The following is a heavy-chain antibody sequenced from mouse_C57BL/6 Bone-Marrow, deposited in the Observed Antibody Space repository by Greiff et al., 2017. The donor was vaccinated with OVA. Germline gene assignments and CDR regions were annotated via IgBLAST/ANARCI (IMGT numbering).Heavy chain of an antibody. CDR1: GYTFTSYG. CDR2: IYPRSGNT. D-gene: IGHD4-1*01. V-gene: IGHV1-81*01. J-gene: IGHJ1*03. CDR3: ARKLGYWYFDV. Sequence: VKLQESGAELARPGASVKLSCKASGYTFTSYGISWVKQRTGQGLEWIGEIYPRSGNTYYNEKFKGKATLTADKSSSTAYMELRSLTSEDSAVYFCARKLGYWYFDVWGTGTTVTVSS.